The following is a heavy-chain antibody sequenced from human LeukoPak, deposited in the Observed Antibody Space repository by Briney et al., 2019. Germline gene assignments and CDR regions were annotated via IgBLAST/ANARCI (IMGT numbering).Heavy chain of an antibody. CDR3: ARSGEYAHNWYDP. V-gene: IGHV4-34*01. D-gene: IGHD3-10*01. CDR1: GGSFSGHY. J-gene: IGHJ5*02. CDR2: INHSGST. Sequence: ASETLSLTCAVYGGSFSGHYWSWIRQTPGKGLEWIGEINHSGSTNNNPSLTSRVTISVDTPKNQFSLKLSSVTAADTAVYYCARSGEYAHNWYDPWGQGTLVTVSS.